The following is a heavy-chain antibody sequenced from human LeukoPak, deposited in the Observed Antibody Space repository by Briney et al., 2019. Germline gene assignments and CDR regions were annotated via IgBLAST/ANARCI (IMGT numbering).Heavy chain of an antibody. Sequence: SETLSLTCAVYGGSFSGYYWTWIRQPPGKGLEWIGEISHNGVTNYNPSLKSRVAISVDTSKNQFSLKLSSVTAADTAVYYCAREVRRYYGSGSYYNLVDYWGQGTLVTVS. CDR2: ISHNGVT. D-gene: IGHD3-10*01. CDR3: AREVRRYYGSGSYYNLVDY. CDR1: GGSFSGYY. V-gene: IGHV4-34*01. J-gene: IGHJ4*02.